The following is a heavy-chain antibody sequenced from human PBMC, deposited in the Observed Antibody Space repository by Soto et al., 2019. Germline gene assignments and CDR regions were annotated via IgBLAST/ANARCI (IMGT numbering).Heavy chain of an antibody. Sequence: ASVKVSCKASGYTFTSYDINWVRQATGQGLEWMGWMNPNSGNTGYAQKFQGRVTMNRKTSIRTAYMELSSLRAEDTAVYYCARLYIYDYIWGSYRGNDAFDIWGQGTMVTVSS. J-gene: IGHJ3*02. CDR2: MNPNSGNT. CDR3: ARLYIYDYIWGSYRGNDAFDI. D-gene: IGHD3-16*02. V-gene: IGHV1-8*01. CDR1: GYTFTSYD.